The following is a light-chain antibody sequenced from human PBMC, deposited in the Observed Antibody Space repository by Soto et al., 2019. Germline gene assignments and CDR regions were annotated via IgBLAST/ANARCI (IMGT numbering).Light chain of an antibody. CDR1: QSVSSSY. CDR3: HQHGGSPET. J-gene: IGKJ1*01. CDR2: GTS. Sequence: EIVLTQSPGTLSLSPGERATLSCRASQSVSSSYLAWYQQKPGQAPRFLIYGTSSRATGIPDRFSGSGSGTEFILTISGLEPEDSGIYHCHQHGGSPETFGQGTKVDI. V-gene: IGKV3-20*01.